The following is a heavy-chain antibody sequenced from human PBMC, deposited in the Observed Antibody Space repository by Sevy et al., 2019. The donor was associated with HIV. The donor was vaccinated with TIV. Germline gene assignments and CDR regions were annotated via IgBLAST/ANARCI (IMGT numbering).Heavy chain of an antibody. CDR1: GGSISSYY. CDR3: AGVADTAMAHLDY. Sequence: SETLSLTCTVSGGSISSYYWSWIRQPPGKGLEWIGYIYYSGSTNYNPSLKSRVTISVDTSKNQFSLKLSSVTAADTAVYYCAGVADTAMAHLDYWGQGTLVTVSS. D-gene: IGHD5-18*01. CDR2: IYYSGST. J-gene: IGHJ4*02. V-gene: IGHV4-59*01.